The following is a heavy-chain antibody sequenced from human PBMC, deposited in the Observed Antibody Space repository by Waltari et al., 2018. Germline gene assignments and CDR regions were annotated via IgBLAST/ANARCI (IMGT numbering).Heavy chain of an antibody. CDR2: ISDDGRNK. CDR3: AKLRGYSGYDGDY. J-gene: IGHJ4*02. CDR1: GFTFSSYG. V-gene: IGHV3-30*18. Sequence: QVQLVESGGGVVQPGRSLRLSCAASGFTFSSYGMHWVRQAPGKGLEWVAVISDDGRNKYYADSVKGRFTISRDDSKNTLYLKMNSLRAEDTAVYYCAKLRGYSGYDGDYWGQGTLVTVSS. D-gene: IGHD5-12*01.